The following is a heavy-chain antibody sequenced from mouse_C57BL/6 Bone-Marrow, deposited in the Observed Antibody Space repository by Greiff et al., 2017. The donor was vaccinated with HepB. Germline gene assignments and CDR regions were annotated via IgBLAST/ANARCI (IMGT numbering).Heavy chain of an antibody. J-gene: IGHJ2*01. D-gene: IGHD3-2*02. CDR2: ISSGSSTI. CDR3: ARLDSSGHYFDY. V-gene: IGHV5-17*01. CDR1: GFTFSDYG. Sequence: DVHLVESGGGLVKPGGSLKLSCAASGFTFSDYGMHWVRQAPEKGLEWVAYISSGSSTIYYADTVKGRFTISRDNAKNTLFLQMTSLRSEDTAMYYCARLDSSGHYFDYWGQGTTLTVSS.